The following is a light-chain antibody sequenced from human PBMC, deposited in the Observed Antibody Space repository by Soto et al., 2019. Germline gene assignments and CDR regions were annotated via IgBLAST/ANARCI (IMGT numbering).Light chain of an antibody. CDR2: GAS. Sequence: EIVMAQSPATLSVSPGERATLSCRASQSLGSNLAWYQQNPGQAPRLLIYGASSRATGIPDRFSGSGSGTDFTLTISRLEPEDFAVYYCQQYGSSTGLTFGGGTKVDIK. CDR3: QQYGSSTGLT. J-gene: IGKJ4*01. V-gene: IGKV3-20*01. CDR1: QSLGSN.